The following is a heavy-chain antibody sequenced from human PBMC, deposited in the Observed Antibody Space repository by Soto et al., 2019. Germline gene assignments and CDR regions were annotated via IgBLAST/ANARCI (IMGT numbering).Heavy chain of an antibody. Sequence: SVKVSCKASGGTFSSYAISWVRRAPGQGLEWMGGIIPIFGTANYAQKFQGRVTITADKSTSTAYMELSSLRSEDTAVYYCARGLLVDTALYYFDYWGQGTLVTVSS. CDR3: ARGLLVDTALYYFDY. CDR1: GGTFSSYA. J-gene: IGHJ4*02. V-gene: IGHV1-69*06. D-gene: IGHD5-18*01. CDR2: IIPIFGTA.